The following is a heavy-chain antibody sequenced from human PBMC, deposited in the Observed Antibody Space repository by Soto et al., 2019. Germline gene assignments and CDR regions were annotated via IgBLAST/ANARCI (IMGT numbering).Heavy chain of an antibody. V-gene: IGHV4-4*02. Sequence: QVHLEESGPGLVRPSGTLSLTCNVSGVPISSYDWWTWVRQTPGKGMEWIGEIYHNGRTNYNPSLKSRVSLSVDKSKNQFSLNLKSLTAADTAVYYCARGTLIGRSTRNWLDPWGQGTQVTVSS. CDR3: ARGTLIGRSTRNWLDP. J-gene: IGHJ5*02. CDR1: GVPISSYDW. D-gene: IGHD3-10*01. CDR2: IYHNGRT.